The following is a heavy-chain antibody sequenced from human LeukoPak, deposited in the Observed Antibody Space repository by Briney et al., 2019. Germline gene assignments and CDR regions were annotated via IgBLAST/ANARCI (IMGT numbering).Heavy chain of an antibody. CDR2: IVTEGDT. V-gene: IGHV3-13*01. D-gene: IGHD2-15*01. CDR1: GFPFNNYD. CDR3: ARSFHFSGGRWYLDFPL. Sequence: GSLRLSCAASGFPFNNYDMHWVRQATRKGLERVAAIVTEGDTYYPDCVKGRFIISRENVKNSLFLPMDSLSAGDSDVYYCARSFHFSGGRWYLDFPLWGQGHLVTVSS. J-gene: IGHJ1*01.